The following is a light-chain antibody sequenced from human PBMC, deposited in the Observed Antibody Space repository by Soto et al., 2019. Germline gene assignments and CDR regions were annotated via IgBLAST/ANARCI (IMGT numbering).Light chain of an antibody. Sequence: DIQMTQAPSTLSASVGDRVTITCRASQSNNAWLAWYQQKPGKAPKLLIYDVSTLDSGVPSRFSGSASGTEFTLTISSLESDDFATYYCQQYHRYSTFGQGTRVEIK. J-gene: IGKJ1*01. CDR1: QSNNAW. CDR3: QQYHRYST. CDR2: DVS. V-gene: IGKV1-5*01.